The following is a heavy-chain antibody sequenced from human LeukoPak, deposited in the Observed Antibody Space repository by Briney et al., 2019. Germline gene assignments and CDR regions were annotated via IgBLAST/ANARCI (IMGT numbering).Heavy chain of an antibody. CDR1: GYSISSGYY. CDR2: IYHSGGT. CDR3: ARRAADEAMIRGANPYFDY. J-gene: IGHJ4*02. D-gene: IGHD3-10*01. Sequence: KPSENLSLTCAVSGYSISSGYYWGWIRQPPGKGLERIGSIYHSGGTYYNASLKSRVIISVDTSKNQFSLKLSSVTAADTAVYYCARRAADEAMIRGANPYFDYWGQGTLVTVSS. V-gene: IGHV4-38-2*01.